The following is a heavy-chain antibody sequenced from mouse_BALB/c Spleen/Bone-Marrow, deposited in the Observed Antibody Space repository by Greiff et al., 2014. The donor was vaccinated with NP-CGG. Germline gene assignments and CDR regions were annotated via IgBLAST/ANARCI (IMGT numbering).Heavy chain of an antibody. V-gene: IGHV5-4*02. CDR2: ISDGGSYT. J-gene: IGHJ4*01. CDR1: GFTFSDYY. Sequence: EVHLMESGGGLVKPGGSLKLSCAASGFTFSDYYMYWVRQTPEKRLEWVATISDGGSYTYYPDSVKGRFTISRDIAKNNLYLQMSSLKSEDTAMYYCARDRGVQGYAMDYWGQGTSVTVSS. D-gene: IGHD2-14*01. CDR3: ARDRGVQGYAMDY.